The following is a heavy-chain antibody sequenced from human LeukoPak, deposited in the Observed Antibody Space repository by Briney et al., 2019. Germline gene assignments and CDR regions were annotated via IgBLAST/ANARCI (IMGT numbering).Heavy chain of an antibody. Sequence: PGGSLRLSCAASGFTVSDNYMTWVRQAPGKGLEWVSVIYSGGGTYYADSVKGRFTISRDNSKNTLYLQMNSLRAEDTAVYYCARAGYYGLNAFDIWGQGTRVTVSS. CDR1: GFTVSDNY. D-gene: IGHD1-26*01. CDR2: IYSGGGT. V-gene: IGHV3-53*01. CDR3: ARAGYYGLNAFDI. J-gene: IGHJ3*02.